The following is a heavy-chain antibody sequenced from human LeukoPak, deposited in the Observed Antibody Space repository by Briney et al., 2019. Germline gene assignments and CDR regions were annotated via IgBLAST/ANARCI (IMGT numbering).Heavy chain of an antibody. Sequence: PGGSLRLSCAASGFTFSSYAMSWVRQAPGKGLEWVSAISGSGGSTYYADSVKGRFTISRDNAKNSLNLQMNSLRAEDTAVYYCARARGYSYGSKYYYMDVWGKGTTVTVSS. D-gene: IGHD5-18*01. CDR2: ISGSGGST. CDR3: ARARGYSYGSKYYYMDV. CDR1: GFTFSSYA. V-gene: IGHV3-23*01. J-gene: IGHJ6*03.